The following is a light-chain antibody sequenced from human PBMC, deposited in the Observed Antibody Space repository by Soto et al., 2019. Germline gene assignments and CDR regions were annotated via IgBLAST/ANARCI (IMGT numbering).Light chain of an antibody. J-gene: IGKJ1*01. V-gene: IGKV3-20*01. Sequence: EIVFTQSPGTVSLSPAERATLSCRASQTVSTNYLAWYQQKPGQAPRLLIYGASKRATGIPDRFSGSGSGTDFTLTISRLEPEDFAVYCCQQYGSSPRTFGQGTKVDIK. CDR1: QTVSTNY. CDR2: GAS. CDR3: QQYGSSPRT.